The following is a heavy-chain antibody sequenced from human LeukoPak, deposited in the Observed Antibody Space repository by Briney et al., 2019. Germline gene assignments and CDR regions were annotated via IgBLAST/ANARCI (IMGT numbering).Heavy chain of an antibody. CDR2: ISYDGSNK. CDR3: ARDRVGYCSSTSCSYFDY. J-gene: IGHJ4*02. CDR1: GFTFSSYA. D-gene: IGHD2-2*01. Sequence: GRSLRLSCAASGFTFSSYAMHWVRQAPGKGLEWVAVISYDGSNKYYADSVKGRFTISRDNSKNTLYLQMNSLRVEDTAVYYCARDRVGYCSSTSCSYFDYWGQGTLVTVSS. V-gene: IGHV3-30*01.